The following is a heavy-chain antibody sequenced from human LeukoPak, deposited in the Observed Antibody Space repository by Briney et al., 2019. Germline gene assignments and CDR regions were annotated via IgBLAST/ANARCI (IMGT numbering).Heavy chain of an antibody. V-gene: IGHV1-2*02. CDR1: GYTFTGYY. CDR3: ARLSNYDSLVSSWNPYYYYYMDV. D-gene: IGHD3-3*01. CDR2: INPNSGGT. J-gene: IGHJ6*03. Sequence: ASVKVSCKASGYTFTGYYMHWVRQAPGQGLEWMGWINPNSGGTNYAQKFQGRVTMTRDTSISTAYMELSRLRSDDTAVYYCARLSNYDSLVSSWNPYYYYYMDVWGKGTTVTVSS.